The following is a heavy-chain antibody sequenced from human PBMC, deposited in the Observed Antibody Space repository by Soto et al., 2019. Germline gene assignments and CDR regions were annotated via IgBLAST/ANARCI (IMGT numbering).Heavy chain of an antibody. V-gene: IGHV3-33*01. CDR3: ARDADTSCYFHYSDY. CDR2: IWYDGNNK. J-gene: IGHJ4*02. Sequence: QVQLVESGGGVVQPGRSLRLSCAASGFTFSGHGMHWVRQAPGKGLEWAGVIWYDGNNKCYADSVKGRFTISRDNSKNTLYLQMNSLRAEDTAVYYCARDADTSCYFHYSDYWGQGTLVTVSS. CDR1: GFTFSGHG. D-gene: IGHD3-22*01.